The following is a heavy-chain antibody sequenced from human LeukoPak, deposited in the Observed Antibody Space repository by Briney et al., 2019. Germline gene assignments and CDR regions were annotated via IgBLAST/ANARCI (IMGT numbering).Heavy chain of an antibody. V-gene: IGHV4-59*01. CDR3: ARSSYDSSGYYGY. D-gene: IGHD3-22*01. CDR1: GGSISSDY. Sequence: SETLSLTCTVSGGSISSDYWSWIRQPPGKGLEWIGNIYYSGGTNCNPSLKSRVTISVDTSKNQFSLNLSSVTAADTAVYYCARSSYDSSGYYGYWGQGTLVTVSS. J-gene: IGHJ4*02. CDR2: IYYSGGT.